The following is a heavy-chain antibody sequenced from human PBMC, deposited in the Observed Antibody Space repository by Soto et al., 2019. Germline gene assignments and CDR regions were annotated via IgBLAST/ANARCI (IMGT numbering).Heavy chain of an antibody. CDR3: AREVYSSTYFDS. Sequence: QITLKESGPTLLRPTQTLTLTCTFSGFSLSTSGVGVGWIRQPPGKALEWLAVIHWDDDHRYSPSLKTRLTITKNTSNNQLVLTMTNLDPADTATYYCAREVYSSTYFDSWGQGTLVTVSS. D-gene: IGHD6-13*01. CDR1: GFSLSTSGVG. J-gene: IGHJ4*02. V-gene: IGHV2-5*02. CDR2: IHWDDDH.